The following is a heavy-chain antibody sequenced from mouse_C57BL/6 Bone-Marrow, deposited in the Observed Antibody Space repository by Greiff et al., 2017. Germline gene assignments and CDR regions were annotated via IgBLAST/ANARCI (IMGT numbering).Heavy chain of an antibody. CDR1: GYTFTSYG. Sequence: QVQLQQPGAELARPGASVKLSCKASGYTFTSYGISWVKQRTGQGLEWIGEIYPRSGNTYYNEKFKGKATLTADKSSSTAYMQLSSLTSEDSAVYFCARSKSWNSWFAYWGQGTLVTVSA. J-gene: IGHJ3*01. CDR3: ARSKSWNSWFAY. V-gene: IGHV1-81*01. CDR2: IYPRSGNT.